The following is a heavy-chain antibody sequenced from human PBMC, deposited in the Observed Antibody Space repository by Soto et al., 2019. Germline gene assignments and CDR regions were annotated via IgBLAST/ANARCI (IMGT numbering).Heavy chain of an antibody. Sequence: SETLSLTCPVSGCFISSSNYYWGWLRQAPGKELEWIGSIFYSGSTYHSPSLKSRVTMSVDTSKTAFSLQMTYVAAADTAVYYCARHRLVSRYFDLWGRGTLVTVSS. D-gene: IGHD3-9*01. CDR2: IFYSGST. J-gene: IGHJ2*01. CDR3: ARHRLVSRYFDL. CDR1: GCFISSSNYY. V-gene: IGHV4-39*01.